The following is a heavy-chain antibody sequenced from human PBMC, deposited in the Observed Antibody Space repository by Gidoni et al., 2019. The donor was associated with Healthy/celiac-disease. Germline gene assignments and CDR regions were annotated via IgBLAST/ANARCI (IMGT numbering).Heavy chain of an antibody. CDR1: GFTFSNAW. V-gene: IGHV3-15*07. Sequence: EVQLVESGGGLVKPGGSLRLSCAASGFTFSNAWMNWVRQAPGKGLEWVGRIKSKTDGGTTDYAAPVKGRFTISRDDSKNTLYLQMNSLKTEDTAVYYCTTKITMVRGVVDYWGQGTLVTVSS. J-gene: IGHJ4*02. CDR2: IKSKTDGGTT. CDR3: TTKITMVRGVVDY. D-gene: IGHD3-10*01.